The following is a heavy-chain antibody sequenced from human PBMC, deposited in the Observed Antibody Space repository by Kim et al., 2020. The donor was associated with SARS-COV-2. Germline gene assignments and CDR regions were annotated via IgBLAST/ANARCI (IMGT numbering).Heavy chain of an antibody. V-gene: IGHV4-39*07. CDR1: GVFVTSPHYY. CDR3: ARGPWFGVLGSMGV. D-gene: IGHD3-10*01. Sequence: SETLSLTCSVSGVFVTSPHYYWAWIRQSPGKGLEWVGGIYFSGSSYYPPSLRSRVSMSLDTSKNQFSLNLNSVTAAAPAVYYCARGPWFGVLGSMGVWG. J-gene: IGHJ6*02. CDR2: IYFSGSS.